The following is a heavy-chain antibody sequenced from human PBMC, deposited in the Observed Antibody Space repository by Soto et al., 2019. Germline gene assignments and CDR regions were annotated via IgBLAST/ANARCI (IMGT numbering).Heavy chain of an antibody. J-gene: IGHJ4*02. CDR2: IYLGDSDT. CDR3: ARHLEGGTYYFDY. D-gene: IGHD1-26*01. V-gene: IGHV5-51*01. Sequence: GESLKISCKGSGYSFNSYWIGWVRQMPGKGLEWMGIIYLGDSDTRYSPSFQGQVTTSADKSISTAYLQWSSLKASDTAMYYCARHLEGGTYYFDYWGQGTLVTVSS. CDR1: GYSFNSYW.